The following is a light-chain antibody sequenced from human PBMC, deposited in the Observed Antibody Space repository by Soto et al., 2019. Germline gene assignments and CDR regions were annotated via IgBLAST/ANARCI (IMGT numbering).Light chain of an antibody. CDR1: SSDVGGYDY. Sequence: SVLTQFASVSGSPGQSITISCTGTSSDVGGYDYVSWYQQHPGKAPKLMIYDVTNRPSGVSNRFSGSKSGNTASLTISGLQAEDEADYYCSSYTSSYTLIFGGGTKVTVL. J-gene: IGLJ2*01. CDR3: SSYTSSYTLI. CDR2: DVT. V-gene: IGLV2-14*03.